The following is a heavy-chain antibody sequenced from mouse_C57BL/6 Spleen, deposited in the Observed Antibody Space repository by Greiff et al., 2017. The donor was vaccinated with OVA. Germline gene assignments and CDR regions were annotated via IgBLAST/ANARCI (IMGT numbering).Heavy chain of an antibody. CDR3: ARDGAYYSKGGYFDY. CDR1: GFTFSSYA. V-gene: IGHV5-4*01. J-gene: IGHJ2*01. Sequence: EVKLVESGGGLVKPGGSLKLSCAASGFTFSSYAMSWVRQTPEKRLEWVATISDGGSYTYYPDNVTGRFTISRDNAKNNLYLQMSHLKSEDTAMYYCARDGAYYSKGGYFDYWGQGTTLTVSS. CDR2: ISDGGSYT. D-gene: IGHD2-5*01.